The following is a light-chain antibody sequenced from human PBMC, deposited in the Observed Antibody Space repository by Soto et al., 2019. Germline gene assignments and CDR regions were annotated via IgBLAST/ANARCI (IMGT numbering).Light chain of an antibody. J-gene: IGLJ1*01. CDR1: SSDVGGYNY. V-gene: IGLV2-14*01. Sequence: QSALAQPTSVSGSPGQSIAISCTGTSSDVGGYNYVSWHQQHPGKAPKVLISVVSNRPSGVSNRFSGSKSGSTASLTISGLQAEDEADYYCSLYISGSTYVFGTGTKLTVL. CDR3: SLYISGSTYV. CDR2: VVS.